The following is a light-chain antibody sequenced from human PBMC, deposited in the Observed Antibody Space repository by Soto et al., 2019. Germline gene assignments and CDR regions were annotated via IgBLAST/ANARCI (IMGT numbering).Light chain of an antibody. V-gene: IGLV2-14*01. CDR2: DVS. CDR3: SSYTSSSTPLV. Sequence: QSALTQPASVPGSPGQSITISCTGTSSDVGRYNYVSWYQQHPGNAPKLMIYDVSYRPSGVSNRFSGSKSGNTASLTISGLQAEDEADYYCSSYTSSSTPLVFGGGTKLTVL. J-gene: IGLJ2*01. CDR1: SSDVGRYNY.